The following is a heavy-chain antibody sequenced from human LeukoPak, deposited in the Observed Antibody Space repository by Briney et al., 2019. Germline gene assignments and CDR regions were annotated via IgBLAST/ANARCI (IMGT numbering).Heavy chain of an antibody. CDR2: IYYSGST. D-gene: IGHD1-26*01. V-gene: IGHV4-39*01. CDR1: GGSISSSSYY. Sequence: PSETLSLTCTVSGGSISSSSYYWGWIRQPPGKGLEWIGSIYYSGSTYYNPSLKSRVTISVDTSKNQFSLKLSSVTAADTAVYYCARVWELPPFDYWGQGTLVTVSS. J-gene: IGHJ4*02. CDR3: ARVWELPPFDY.